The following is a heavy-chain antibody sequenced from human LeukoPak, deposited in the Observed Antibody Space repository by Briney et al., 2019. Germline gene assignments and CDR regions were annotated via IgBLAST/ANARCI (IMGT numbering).Heavy chain of an antibody. CDR2: INPNSGGT. CDR1: GYTFTVCY. V-gene: IGHV1-2*02. CDR3: ARGISSSWYETFDY. J-gene: IGHJ4*02. Sequence: GASVKVSCKASGYTFTVCYMHWVRQAPGQGLEWMGWINPNSGGTNYAQKFQGRVTMTRDTSISTAYMELSRLRSDDTAVYYCARGISSSWYETFDYWGQGTMVTVSS. D-gene: IGHD6-13*01.